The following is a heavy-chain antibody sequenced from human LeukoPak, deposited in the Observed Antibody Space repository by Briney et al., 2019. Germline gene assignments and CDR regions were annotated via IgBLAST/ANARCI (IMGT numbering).Heavy chain of an antibody. J-gene: IGHJ5*02. D-gene: IGHD6-13*01. CDR3: ARGGIAAAGTGYNWFDP. CDR1: GGSFSGYY. CDR2: INHSGST. V-gene: IGHV4-34*01. Sequence: SETLSLTCAVYGGSFSGYYWSWIRQPPGKGLEWIGEINHSGSTNYNPSLKSRVIISVDTSKNQFSLKLSSVTAADTAVYYCARGGIAAAGTGYNWFDPWGQGTLVTVSS.